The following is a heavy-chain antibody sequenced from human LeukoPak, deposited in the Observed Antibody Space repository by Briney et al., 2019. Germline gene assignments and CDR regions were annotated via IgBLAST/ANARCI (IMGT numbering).Heavy chain of an antibody. CDR3: VRHSVTQSTGGWYGALEI. V-gene: IGHV3-64D*06. CDR2: ISSKGGTT. D-gene: IGHD6-19*01. Sequence: GGSLTLSCLASGFDFSSYVMHWVRQAPGKGLKSVSVISSKGGTTDYTDSVKGRFNVSRDNSQNTLFLEMSSLRAEDTAVYYCVRHSVTQSTGGWYGALEIWGQGTMVIVSS. J-gene: IGHJ3*02. CDR1: GFDFSSYV.